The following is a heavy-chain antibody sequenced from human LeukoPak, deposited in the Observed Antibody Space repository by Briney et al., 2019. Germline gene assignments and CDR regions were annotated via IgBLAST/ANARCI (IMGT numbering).Heavy chain of an antibody. D-gene: IGHD6-19*01. V-gene: IGHV3-74*03. J-gene: IGHJ4*02. CDR3: ARLTVTGTNY. CDR1: GFTFSNYR. CDR2: INTDGSTT. Sequence: PGGSLRLSCVVSGFTFSNYRMHWVRQAPGKGLVWVSGINTDGSTTTYADSVKGRFTISRDNAKNTLYLQMNSLRVEDTAVYYCARLTVTGTNYWGQGTPVTVSS.